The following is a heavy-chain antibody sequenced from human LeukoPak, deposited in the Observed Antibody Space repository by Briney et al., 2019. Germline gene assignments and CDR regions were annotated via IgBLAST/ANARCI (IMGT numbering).Heavy chain of an antibody. J-gene: IGHJ5*02. CDR2: ISGSGGST. CDR3: VGWTPAPLNWFDP. CDR1: GFTFSSYA. Sequence: PGGSLRLSCAASGFTFSSYAMSWVRQAPGKGLEWVSAISGSGGSTYYADSVKGRFTISRDNSKNTPYLQMNSLRAEDTAVYYCVGWTPAPLNWFDPWGQGTLVTVSS. D-gene: IGHD6-19*01. V-gene: IGHV3-23*01.